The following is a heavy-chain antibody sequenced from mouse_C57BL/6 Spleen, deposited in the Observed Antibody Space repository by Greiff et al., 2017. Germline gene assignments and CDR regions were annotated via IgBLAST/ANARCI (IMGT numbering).Heavy chain of an antibody. CDR1: GFTFSSYG. D-gene: IGHD2-3*01. CDR3: ASSYDGTFDY. J-gene: IGHJ2*01. V-gene: IGHV5-6*01. CDR2: ISSGGSYT. Sequence: EVQLVESGGDLVKPGGSLKLSCAASGFTFSSYGMSWVRQTPDKRLEWVATISSGGSYTYYPDSVKGRFTISRDNAKNTLYLQMSSLKSEDTAMYYCASSYDGTFDYWGQGTTLTVSS.